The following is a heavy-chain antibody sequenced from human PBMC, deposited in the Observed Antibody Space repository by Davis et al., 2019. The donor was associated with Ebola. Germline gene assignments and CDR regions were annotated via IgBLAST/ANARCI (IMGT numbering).Heavy chain of an antibody. J-gene: IGHJ4*02. CDR1: GGSISGSSYY. V-gene: IGHV4-39*01. Sequence: PSETLSLTCTVSGGSISGSSYYWGWIRQPPGKGLEWIGSIYYSGSTYYNPSLKSRVTISVDTSKNQFSLKLSSVTAADTAVYYCATSPGGGFDYWGQGTLVTVSS. D-gene: IGHD2-2*01. CDR3: ATSPGGGFDY. CDR2: IYYSGST.